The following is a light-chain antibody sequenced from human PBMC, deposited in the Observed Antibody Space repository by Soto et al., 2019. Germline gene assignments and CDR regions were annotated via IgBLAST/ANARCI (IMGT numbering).Light chain of an antibody. CDR2: DVD. Sequence: ALTQPPSASGSPGQSVTISCSGTSSDVGGYDSVSWYQHHPGKVPKLIIFDVDKWPSGVPDRFSGFKSGNTASLTVSGLRAEDEADYYCSSYAGSITYAFGTGTKVTVL. J-gene: IGLJ1*01. CDR1: SSDVGGYDS. CDR3: SSYAGSITYA. V-gene: IGLV2-8*01.